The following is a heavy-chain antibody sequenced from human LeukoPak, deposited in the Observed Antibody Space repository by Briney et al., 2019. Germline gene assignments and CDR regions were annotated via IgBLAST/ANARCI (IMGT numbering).Heavy chain of an antibody. CDR3: ARALLWFGELLSHPYYGMDV. J-gene: IGHJ6*02. CDR2: INPNSGGT. Sequence: GASVKVSCKASGYTFSDYYMHWVRQAPGQGLEWMGWINPNSGGTNYAQKFQGRVTMTRDTSISTAYMELSRLRSDDTAVYYCARALLWFGELLSHPYYGMDVWGQGTTVTVSS. V-gene: IGHV1-2*02. D-gene: IGHD3-10*01. CDR1: GYTFSDYY.